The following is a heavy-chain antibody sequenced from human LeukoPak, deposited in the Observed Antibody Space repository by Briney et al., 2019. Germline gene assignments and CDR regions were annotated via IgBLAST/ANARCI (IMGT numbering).Heavy chain of an antibody. CDR1: GFTFGDYA. CDR2: IRSKAYGGTT. V-gene: IGHV3-49*04. J-gene: IGHJ4*02. D-gene: IGHD2-2*02. Sequence: GGSLRLSCTASGFTFGDYAMSWVRQAPGKGLEWVGFIRSKAYGGTTEYAASVKGRFTISRDDSKSIAYLQMNSLKTEDTAVYYCNVVVPAAIIVDYWGQGTLVTVSS. CDR3: NVVVPAAIIVDY.